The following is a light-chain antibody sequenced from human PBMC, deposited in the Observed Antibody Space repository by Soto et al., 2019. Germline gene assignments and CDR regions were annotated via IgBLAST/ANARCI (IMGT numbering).Light chain of an antibody. CDR1: TSNIGSNT. Sequence: QSVLTQPPSASGTPGQRVTISCSGSTSNIGSNTVNWYQQLPGTAPKLLIYANNQRPSGVPDRFSGSKSGTSASLAISGLQSGDEADYYCSAWDGSLNARVFGTGTKLTVL. CDR2: ANN. V-gene: IGLV1-44*01. CDR3: SAWDGSLNARV. J-gene: IGLJ1*01.